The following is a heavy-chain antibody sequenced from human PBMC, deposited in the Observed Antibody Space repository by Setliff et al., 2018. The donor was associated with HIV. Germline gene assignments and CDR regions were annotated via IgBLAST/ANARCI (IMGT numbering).Heavy chain of an antibody. CDR3: ARLRITMIMMLNYFDY. CDR2: IYTSGST. J-gene: IGHJ4*02. Sequence: SETLSLTCTVSGGSISSGTYYWSWIRQPAGKGLEWIGRIYTSGSTDYNPSLKSRVTISVDTSKNQFSLRLTSVTAADTAVYFCARLRITMIMMLNYFDYWGQGTLVTVSS. V-gene: IGHV4-61*02. D-gene: IGHD3-22*01. CDR1: GGSISSGTYY.